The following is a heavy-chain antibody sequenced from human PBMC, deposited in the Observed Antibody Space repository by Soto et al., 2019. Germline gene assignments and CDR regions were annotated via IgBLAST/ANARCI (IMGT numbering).Heavy chain of an antibody. CDR1: GFTYSSYA. J-gene: IGHJ6*02. V-gene: IGHV3-23*01. CDR2: SSGNGDEI. D-gene: IGHD3-22*01. Sequence: EVQLLESGGGLVQPGGSLRLSCAASGFTYSSYAMSWVRQAPGKGLEWVSSSSGNGDEIYHADSVRGRFTISRDNSKNMLYLQMNILRAEDTAVYYCAKGWLYGAGMGVWGQGSTVTVSS. CDR3: AKGWLYGAGMGV.